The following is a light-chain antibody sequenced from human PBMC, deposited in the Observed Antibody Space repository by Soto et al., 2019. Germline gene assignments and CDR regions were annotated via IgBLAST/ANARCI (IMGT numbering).Light chain of an antibody. CDR1: QSVSSY. J-gene: IGKJ1*01. V-gene: IGKV3-11*01. CDR3: QQRSNWLWT. Sequence: EIVLTQSPATLSLSPGERATLSCRASQSVSSYLAWYQQKPGQAPRLLIYDASNRATGIPARFSGRGSGTEFTLTISSLEPEDFAVYYCQQRSNWLWTFGQGTKVEIK. CDR2: DAS.